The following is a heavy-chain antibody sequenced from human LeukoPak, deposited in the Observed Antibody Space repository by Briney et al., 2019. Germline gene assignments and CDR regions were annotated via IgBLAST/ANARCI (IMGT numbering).Heavy chain of an antibody. CDR3: AKVIVVVPVAPMDY. Sequence: GGSLRLSCAASGFSFSSNAMSWVRQAPGKGLEWVSVISGSGGNTYYADSVKGRFTISRDNSKNTLYLQMNSLRAEDTAVYYCAKVIVVVPVAPMDYWGQGTLVTVSS. CDR1: GFSFSSNA. V-gene: IGHV3-23*01. CDR2: ISGSGGNT. J-gene: IGHJ4*02. D-gene: IGHD2-2*01.